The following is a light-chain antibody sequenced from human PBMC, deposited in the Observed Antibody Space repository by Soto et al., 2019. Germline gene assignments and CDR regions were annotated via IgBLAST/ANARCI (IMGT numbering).Light chain of an antibody. Sequence: DIQVTQSPSSLSASVGDRVTITCRTSRNIYNYLNWYQQKPGKAPDLLIYAASSLQSGVPSRFRGSGSGTDFTLTISNLQPEDFATYYCQQNYNAPYPFAQGTKLEIK. CDR1: RNIYNY. V-gene: IGKV1-39*01. CDR3: QQNYNAPYP. J-gene: IGKJ2*01. CDR2: AAS.